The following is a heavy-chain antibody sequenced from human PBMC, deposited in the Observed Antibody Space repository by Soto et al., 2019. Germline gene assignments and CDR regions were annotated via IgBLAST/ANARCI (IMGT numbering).Heavy chain of an antibody. V-gene: IGHV4-34*01. CDR3: ARPVSINGALDAFDI. CDR1: GGSFSGYY. CDR2: INHSGST. D-gene: IGHD2-21*01. J-gene: IGHJ3*02. Sequence: QVQLQQWGAGLLKPSETLSLTCAVYGGSFSGYYWSWIRQPPRKGLEWIGEINHSGSTNYNPSLKSRVTVSVDTSKNQFSLKLSSVTAADTAVYYCARPVSINGALDAFDIWGQGTMVTVSS.